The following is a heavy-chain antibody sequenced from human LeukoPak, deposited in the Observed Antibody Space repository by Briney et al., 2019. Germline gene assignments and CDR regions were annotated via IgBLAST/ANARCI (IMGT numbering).Heavy chain of an antibody. V-gene: IGHV3-21*01. CDR1: GFTFSSYS. CDR2: ISNSSSYI. CDR3: ARAPTGVLGPTPAGY. J-gene: IGHJ4*02. D-gene: IGHD1-26*01. Sequence: GGSLRLSCAASGFTFSSYSMHWVRQAPGRGLEWVSSISNSSSYIFYADSMKGRFTISRNNAENSLYLQMSSLRAEDTAVYYCARAPTGVLGPTPAGYWGQGTLVTVSS.